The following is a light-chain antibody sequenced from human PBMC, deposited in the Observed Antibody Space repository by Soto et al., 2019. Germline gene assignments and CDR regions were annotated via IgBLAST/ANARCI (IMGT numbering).Light chain of an antibody. CDR1: QTISSF. CDR3: QQSFSSPVT. V-gene: IGKV1-39*01. CDR2: AAA. J-gene: IGKJ4*01. Sequence: DIQMTQSPSSLSASVGDNVTITCRASQTISSFLNWHQQKVGQAPKVLMYAAASPQSGVPSRFSGSGSGTHFTLTITSLQPEDSATYYCQQSFSSPVTFGGGTKVEIK.